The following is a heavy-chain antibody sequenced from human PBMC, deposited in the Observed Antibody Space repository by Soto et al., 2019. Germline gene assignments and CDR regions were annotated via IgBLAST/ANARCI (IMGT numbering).Heavy chain of an antibody. D-gene: IGHD5-12*01. CDR2: IDPSDSYT. CDR3: ARHTISGNYYYYGMDV. V-gene: IGHV5-10-1*01. J-gene: IGHJ6*02. CDR1: GYSFTSYW. Sequence: HGESLKISCKGSGYSFTSYWISWVRQMPGKGLEWMGRIDPSDSYTNYSPSFQGHVTISADKSISTAYLQWSSLKASDTAMYYCARHTISGNYYYYGMDVWGQGTTVTVSS.